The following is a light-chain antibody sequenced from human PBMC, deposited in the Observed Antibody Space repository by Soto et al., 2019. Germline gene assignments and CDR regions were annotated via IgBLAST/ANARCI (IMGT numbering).Light chain of an antibody. V-gene: IGLV2-14*01. J-gene: IGLJ1*01. CDR3: SSFSSSSTPYV. Sequence: QAVVTQPASVSGSPGQSITISCTGTSTDVGGYKYVSWYQQHPGTAPKLMIFEVNGRPSGVSDRFSGSKSGNTASLTISGLQPEDEADYYCSSFSSSSTPYVFGTGTKPTVL. CDR2: EVN. CDR1: STDVGGYKY.